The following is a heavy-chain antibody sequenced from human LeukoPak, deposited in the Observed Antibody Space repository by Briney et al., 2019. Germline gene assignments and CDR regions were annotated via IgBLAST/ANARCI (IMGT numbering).Heavy chain of an antibody. V-gene: IGHV3-23*01. Sequence: GGSLRLSCATSGFTFSSYAMSWVRQAPGKGLEWVSAISGSGGSTYYADSVKGRFTISRDNSKNTLYLQMNSLRAEDTAVYYCAKDRGPTVTTHDEYWGQGTLVTVSS. D-gene: IGHD4-17*01. CDR2: ISGSGGST. CDR3: AKDRGPTVTTHDEY. J-gene: IGHJ4*02. CDR1: GFTFSSYA.